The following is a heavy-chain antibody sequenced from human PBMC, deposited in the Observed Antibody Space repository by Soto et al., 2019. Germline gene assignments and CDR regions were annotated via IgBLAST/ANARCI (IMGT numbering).Heavy chain of an antibody. CDR3: ATAHSGYLEAFDI. CDR1: GYTFTSYA. D-gene: IGHD5-12*01. CDR2: INAGNGNT. J-gene: IGHJ3*02. Sequence: GASVKVSCKASGYTFTSYAMHWVRQAPGQRLEWMGWINAGNGNTKYSQKFQGRVTITRDTSTNTAYMELSSLRSEDTAVYYCATAHSGYLEAFDIWGQGTMVTVS. V-gene: IGHV1-3*01.